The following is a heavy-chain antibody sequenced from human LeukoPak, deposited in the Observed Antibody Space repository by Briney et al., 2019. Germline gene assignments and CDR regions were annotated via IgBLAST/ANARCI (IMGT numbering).Heavy chain of an antibody. J-gene: IGHJ5*02. CDR1: GGTFTSYA. V-gene: IGHV1-3*03. Sequence: EASVKVSCKASGGTFTSYAMHWVRQAPGQRLEWMGWINAGNGNTKYSQEFQGRVTITRDTSASTAYMELSSLRSEDMAVYYCARGPKGLWFGEGENWFDPWGQGTLVTVSS. CDR2: INAGNGNT. D-gene: IGHD3-10*01. CDR3: ARGPKGLWFGEGENWFDP.